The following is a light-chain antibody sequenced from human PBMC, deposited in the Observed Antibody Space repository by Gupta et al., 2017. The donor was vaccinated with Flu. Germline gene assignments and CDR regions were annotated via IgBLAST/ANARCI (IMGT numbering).Light chain of an antibody. CDR1: QSVSSSS. Sequence: EIVLTQSPGTLSLSPGERATLSCRASQSVSSSSLAWYQQKPGQAPRLLIYGASSRATDIPDRFSGSGSGTDFTLSISRLEPEDFAVYYCQQDGTSPQTFGQGTKVEIK. CDR3: QQDGTSPQT. CDR2: GAS. J-gene: IGKJ1*01. V-gene: IGKV3-20*01.